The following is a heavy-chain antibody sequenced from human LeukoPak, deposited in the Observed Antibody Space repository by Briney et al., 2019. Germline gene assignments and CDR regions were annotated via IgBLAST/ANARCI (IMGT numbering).Heavy chain of an antibody. CDR1: GGSFSGYY. V-gene: IGHV4-34*01. CDR2: INHSGST. D-gene: IGHD4/OR15-4a*01. CDR3: ARGTPLGLTFDY. Sequence: SETLSLTCAVYGGSFSGYYWSWIRQPPGKGLEVIGEINHSGSTNYNPSLKSRFTIPVDPSTTQFSLKLTSVTAAATAVYYCARGTPLGLTFDYWGQGTLVTVSS. J-gene: IGHJ4*02.